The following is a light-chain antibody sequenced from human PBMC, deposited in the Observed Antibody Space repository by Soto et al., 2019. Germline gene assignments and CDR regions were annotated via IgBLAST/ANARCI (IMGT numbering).Light chain of an antibody. J-gene: IGLJ1*01. CDR3: SSFAGTNSFV. Sequence: QSVLTQPRSVSGSPGQSVTISCTGTSSDVGGYNYVSWYQQYSGKAPKVMIYDVSKRPSGVPDRFSGSKSGNTASLTISGLQAEDEADYYCSSFAGTNSFVFGTGTKLTVL. V-gene: IGLV2-11*01. CDR1: SSDVGGYNY. CDR2: DVS.